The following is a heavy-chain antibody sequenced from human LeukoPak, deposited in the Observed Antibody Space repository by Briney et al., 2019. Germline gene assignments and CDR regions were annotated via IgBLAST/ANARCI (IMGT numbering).Heavy chain of an antibody. Sequence: PGGSLRLSCAASGFIFSNYWMSWVRQAPGKGLEWVANMKQDGSETYYVDSVKGRFIIFRDNTKNSLYLQMNSLRAEDTAVYYCASGSHFDYWGQGILVTVSS. CDR1: GFIFSNYW. J-gene: IGHJ4*02. CDR2: MKQDGSET. V-gene: IGHV3-7*01. CDR3: ASGSHFDY.